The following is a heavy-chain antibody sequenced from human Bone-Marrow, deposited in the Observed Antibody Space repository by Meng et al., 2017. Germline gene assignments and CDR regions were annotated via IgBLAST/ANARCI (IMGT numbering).Heavy chain of an antibody. CDR2: IDYSGST. V-gene: IGHV4-30-4*01. D-gene: IGHD2-21*02. Sequence: QVQLQESGPGLVKPSQTLSLTCTVSGGSISSGDYYWSWIRQPPGKGLEWIGYIDYSGSTYYNPSLKSRVTISVDTSKNQFSLKLSSVTAADTAVYYCARVAYRWGGDCSYFDYWGQGTLVTVSS. CDR3: ARVAYRWGGDCSYFDY. CDR1: GGSISSGDYY. J-gene: IGHJ4*02.